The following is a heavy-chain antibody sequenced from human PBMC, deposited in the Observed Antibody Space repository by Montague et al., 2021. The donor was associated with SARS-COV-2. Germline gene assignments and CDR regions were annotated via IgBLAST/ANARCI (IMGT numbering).Heavy chain of an antibody. D-gene: IGHD3-22*01. CDR1: SFTFSTYS. Sequence: SLRLSCATSSFTFSTYSMNWVRQAPGKGLEWVSSISSSSGSIFYAGSVKGRFTISRDNAKNSLYLQMNSLRDEDTAVYYCVGGGFRDSCGYLWGQGTLVTVSS. V-gene: IGHV3-21*01. J-gene: IGHJ4*02. CDR3: VGGGFRDSCGYL. CDR2: ISSSSGSI.